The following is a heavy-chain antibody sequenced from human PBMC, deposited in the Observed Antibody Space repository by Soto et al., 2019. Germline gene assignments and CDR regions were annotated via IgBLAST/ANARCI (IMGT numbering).Heavy chain of an antibody. D-gene: IGHD2-2*01. Sequence: EVQLLESGGGLVQPGGSLRLSCAASGFTFSSYAMSWVRQAPGQGLEWVSAISGSGGSTYYADSVKGRFTISIDNSKNTLYLQMNSLRAEDTAVYYCAKDQKDGSTSQWGQGTLVTVSS. CDR3: AKDQKDGSTSQ. V-gene: IGHV3-23*01. CDR1: GFTFSSYA. J-gene: IGHJ4*02. CDR2: ISGSGGST.